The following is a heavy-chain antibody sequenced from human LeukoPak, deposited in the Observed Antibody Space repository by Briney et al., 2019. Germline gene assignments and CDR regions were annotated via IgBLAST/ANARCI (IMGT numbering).Heavy chain of an antibody. J-gene: IGHJ4*02. CDR2: ISRSGSAI. V-gene: IGHV3-48*01. CDR3: ARDVHAWDYTSGSYDY. Sequence: AGSLRLSCVASGFPFSDYSLSWFRQAPGKGLEWVSYISRSGSAIFYTDSVKGRLSVSRDNGKNSLYLQMSSLRAEDTAVYHCARDVHAWDYTSGSYDYWGQGTLVTVSS. D-gene: IGHD3-10*01. CDR1: GFPFSDYS.